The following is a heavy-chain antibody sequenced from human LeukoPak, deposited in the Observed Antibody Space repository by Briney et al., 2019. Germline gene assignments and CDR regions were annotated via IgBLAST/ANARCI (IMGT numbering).Heavy chain of an antibody. Sequence: PGGSLRLSCAVSGFTFSSHGMHWVRQAPGRTPEYVSAVSNTGGSTYYANSVKGRFTISRDNSRNTLYLQMGSLRPEDTAVYYCARGTGSGWYFDYWGQGTLVTVSS. CDR1: GFTFSSHG. CDR3: ARGTGSGWYFDY. CDR2: VSNTGGST. V-gene: IGHV3-64*01. D-gene: IGHD6-19*01. J-gene: IGHJ4*02.